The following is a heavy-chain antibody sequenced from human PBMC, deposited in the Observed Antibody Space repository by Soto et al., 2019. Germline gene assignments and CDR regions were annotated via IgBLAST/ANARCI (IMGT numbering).Heavy chain of an antibody. D-gene: IGHD4-17*01. CDR1: GFTFSSYA. J-gene: IGHJ6*03. Sequence: GGSLRLSCAASGFTFSSYAMSWVRQAPGKGLEWVSAISGSGGSTYYADSVKGRFTISRDNSKNTLYLQMNSLRAEDTAVYYCAKSGSYGDYAPYYYYMDVWGKGTTVTVSS. V-gene: IGHV3-23*01. CDR2: ISGSGGST. CDR3: AKSGSYGDYAPYYYYMDV.